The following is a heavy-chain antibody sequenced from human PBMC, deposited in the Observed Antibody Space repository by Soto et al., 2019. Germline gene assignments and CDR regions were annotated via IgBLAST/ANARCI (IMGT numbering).Heavy chain of an antibody. J-gene: IGHJ1*01. CDR2: ISYSGST. CDR1: GGSISSGGHF. V-gene: IGHV4-31*03. CDR3: ARDYSGYDFLH. D-gene: IGHD5-12*01. Sequence: QVQLQESGPGLVKTSQTLSLTCTVSGGSISSGGHFWNWIRQHPGKGLEWIGYISYSGSTYYNPSLKSRVTISVDTSKNQFSLKMSSVTAADTAVYYCARDYSGYDFLHWGQGTLVTVSS.